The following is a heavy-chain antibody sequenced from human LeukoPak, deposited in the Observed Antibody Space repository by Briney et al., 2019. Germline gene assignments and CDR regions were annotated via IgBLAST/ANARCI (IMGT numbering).Heavy chain of an antibody. J-gene: IGHJ6*03. CDR2: IKQDGSEK. Sequence: PGGSLRLSCAASGFTFSSYWMSWVRQAPGKGLEWVANIKQDGSEKYYVDSVKGRFTISRDNAKNSLYLQMNSLRAEDTAVCYCARVTGWYLGYYYYYMDVWGKGTTVTVS. CDR3: ARVTGWYLGYYYYYMDV. V-gene: IGHV3-7*01. D-gene: IGHD6-19*01. CDR1: GFTFSSYW.